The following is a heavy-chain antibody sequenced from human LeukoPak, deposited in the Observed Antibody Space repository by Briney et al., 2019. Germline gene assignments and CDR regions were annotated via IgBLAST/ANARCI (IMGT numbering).Heavy chain of an antibody. CDR1: GFTFSDYY. V-gene: IGHV3-11*04. J-gene: IGHJ4*02. CDR2: ISSSGSTI. CDR3: ARDPGYYDSSGYLLDFDY. Sequence: AGGSLRLSCAASGFTFSDYYMSWIRQAPGKGLEWVSYISSSGSTIYYADSVKGRFTISRDNSKNTLYLQMNSLRAEDTAVYYCARDPGYYDSSGYLLDFDYWGQGTLVTVSS. D-gene: IGHD3-22*01.